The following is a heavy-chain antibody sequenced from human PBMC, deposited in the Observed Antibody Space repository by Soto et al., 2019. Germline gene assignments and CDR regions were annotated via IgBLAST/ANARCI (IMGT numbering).Heavy chain of an antibody. CDR3: TRASSSTSAAAY. D-gene: IGHD6-6*01. Sequence: QVQLQESGPGLVKASQTLSLICSVSGESISSSGYYWSWIRHPPGKVMEWIGYIYASESAYYNPSLRRRVTISGDTSMNHSALELSSVTAADTPVYYSTRASSSTSAAAYLGQGTLITVSS. V-gene: IGHV4-31*03. CDR1: GESISSSGYY. J-gene: IGHJ4*02. CDR2: IYASESA.